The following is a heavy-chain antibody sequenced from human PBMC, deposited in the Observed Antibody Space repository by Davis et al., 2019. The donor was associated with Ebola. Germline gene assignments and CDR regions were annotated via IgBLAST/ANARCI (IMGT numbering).Heavy chain of an antibody. CDR1: GFTFTRSA. CDR3: AAGGTGGADNWFDP. J-gene: IGHJ5*02. V-gene: IGHV1-58*01. Sequence: SVKVSCKPSGFTFTRSAVQWVRQARGQRLESIGWIVVGSGNTNYAQKFQGRVTLTRDMSTSTAYMELNNLTSEDTAVYYCAAGGTGGADNWFDPWGQGTLVTVSS. CDR2: IVVGSGNT. D-gene: IGHD7-27*01.